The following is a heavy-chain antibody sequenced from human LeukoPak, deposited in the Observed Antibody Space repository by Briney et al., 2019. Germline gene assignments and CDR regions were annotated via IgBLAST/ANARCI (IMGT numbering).Heavy chain of an antibody. CDR1: GGSVRSGSYY. V-gene: IGHV4-61*01. CDR2: MYYSGST. CDR3: ARVGDILTGFRW. Sequence: PSETLSLTCTVSGGSVRSGSYYWSWIRQSPGKGLEWTGYMYYSGSTNYNPSLKSRVTISIDTSKNQFSLKLSSVIAADTAVYYCARVGDILTGFRWWGQGTLVTVSS. J-gene: IGHJ4*02. D-gene: IGHD3-9*01.